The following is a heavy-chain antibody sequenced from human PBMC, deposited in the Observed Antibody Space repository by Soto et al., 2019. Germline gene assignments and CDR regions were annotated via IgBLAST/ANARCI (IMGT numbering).Heavy chain of an antibody. CDR1: GYTFTGYY. Sequence: GASVKVSCKASGYTFTGYYMHWVRQAPGQGLEWMGWINPNSGGTNYAQKFQGRVTMTRDTSISTAYMELSRLRSDDTAVYYCARDLVLLPQLGLFDPWGQGTLVTVSS. CDR2: INPNSGGT. J-gene: IGHJ5*02. V-gene: IGHV1-2*02. D-gene: IGHD6-13*01. CDR3: ARDLVLLPQLGLFDP.